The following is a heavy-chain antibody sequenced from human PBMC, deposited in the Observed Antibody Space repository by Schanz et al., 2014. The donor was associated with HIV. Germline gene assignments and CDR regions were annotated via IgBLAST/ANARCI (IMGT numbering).Heavy chain of an antibody. V-gene: IGHV3-21*04. Sequence: VQLVESGGGVVRPGRSLRLSCTASGFTFSSYSMNWVRQAPGKGLEWVSSISYTGTYMYYADSVKGRFTISRDNAKNSLYLQMNSLRAEDTAVYYCARDKSNLGMDSWGQGTLVTVSS. J-gene: IGHJ5*01. CDR2: ISYTGTYM. CDR1: GFTFSSYS. CDR3: ARDKSNLGMDS.